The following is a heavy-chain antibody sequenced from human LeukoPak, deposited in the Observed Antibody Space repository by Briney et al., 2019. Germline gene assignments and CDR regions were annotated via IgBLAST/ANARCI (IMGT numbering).Heavy chain of an antibody. CDR1: GFTFSNYG. J-gene: IGHJ4*02. CDR3: AKDRGLGYSSPYYFDY. V-gene: IGHV3-30*18. CDR2: ISYDGSNK. Sequence: GGSLRLSCAASGFTFSNYGMHWVRQAPGKGLEWVAVISYDGSNKYYADSVKGRFTISRDNSKNTLYLQMNSLRAEDTAVYYCAKDRGLGYSSPYYFDYWGQGTLVTVSS. D-gene: IGHD5-18*01.